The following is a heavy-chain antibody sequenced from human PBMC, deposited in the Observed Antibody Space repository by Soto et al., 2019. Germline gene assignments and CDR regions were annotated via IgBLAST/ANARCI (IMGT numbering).Heavy chain of an antibody. J-gene: IGHJ4*02. CDR1: GFTFSSYA. V-gene: IGHV3-23*01. Sequence: PGGSLRLSCAASGFTFSSYAMSWVRQAPGRGLEWVSAISGSGGSTYYADSVKGRFTISRDNSKNTLYLQMKSLRVEDTAVYYCAKGYDSSGYLYYFDYWGQGTLVTVSS. CDR3: AKGYDSSGYLYYFDY. D-gene: IGHD3-22*01. CDR2: ISGSGGST.